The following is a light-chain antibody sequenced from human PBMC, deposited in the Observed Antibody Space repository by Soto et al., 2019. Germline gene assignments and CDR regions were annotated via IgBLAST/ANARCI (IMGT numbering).Light chain of an antibody. Sequence: QSALTQPRSVSGSPGQSVTISCTGTSSDVGGYNYVSWYQQHPGKAPKLMIYDVSKRPSGVPDRFSGSKSGNTASLTISGLQAVDEADYFCCSYAGSTYVFGTGTQLTVL. CDR2: DVS. CDR1: SSDVGGYNY. J-gene: IGLJ1*01. V-gene: IGLV2-11*01. CDR3: CSYAGSTYV.